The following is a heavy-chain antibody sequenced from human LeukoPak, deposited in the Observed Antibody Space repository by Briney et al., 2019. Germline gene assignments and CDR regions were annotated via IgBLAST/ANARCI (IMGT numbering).Heavy chain of an antibody. CDR2: ISYDGSNK. D-gene: IGHD6-6*01. CDR1: GFTFSSYA. J-gene: IGHJ3*02. CDR3: ARGGESSSSPPSADAFDI. V-gene: IGHV3-30-3*01. Sequence: PGRSLRLSCAASGFTFSSYAMHWVRQAPGKGLEWVAVISYDGSNKYYADSVKGRFTISRDNSENTLYLQMNSLRAEDTAVYYCARGGESSSSPPSADAFDIWGQGTMVTVSS.